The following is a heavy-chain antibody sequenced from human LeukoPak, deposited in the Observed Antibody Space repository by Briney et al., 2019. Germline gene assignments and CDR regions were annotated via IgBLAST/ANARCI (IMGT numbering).Heavy chain of an antibody. CDR3: AKDRVHYYGSGSYNFDY. CDR2: ISYDGSNK. D-gene: IGHD3-10*01. V-gene: IGHV3-30*18. Sequence: PGGSLRLSCAASGFTFGSYGMHWVRQAPGKGLEWVAVISYDGSNKYYADSVKGRFTISRDNSKNTLYLQMNSLRAEDTAVYYCAKDRVHYYGSGSYNFDYWGQGTLVTVSS. J-gene: IGHJ4*02. CDR1: GFTFGSYG.